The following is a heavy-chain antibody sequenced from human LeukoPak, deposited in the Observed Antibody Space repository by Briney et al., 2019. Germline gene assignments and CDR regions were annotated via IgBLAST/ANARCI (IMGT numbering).Heavy chain of an antibody. V-gene: IGHV4-34*01. CDR1: GGSFSGYY. J-gene: IGHJ4*02. Sequence: SETLSLTCAVYGGSFSGYYWSWIRQPPGKGLEWIGEINHSGSTNYNPSLKSRVTISVDTSKNQFSLKLSSVTAADTAVYYCARDNRGFYYDSSGYVHYWGQGTLVTVSS. CDR3: ARDNRGFYYDSSGYVHY. CDR2: INHSGST. D-gene: IGHD3-22*01.